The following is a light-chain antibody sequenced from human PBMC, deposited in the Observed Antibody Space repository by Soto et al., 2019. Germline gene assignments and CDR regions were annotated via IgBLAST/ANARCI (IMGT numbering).Light chain of an antibody. CDR1: SGHSSYS. Sequence: QLVLTQSPSASASLGASVKLTCTLSSGHSSYSISWHQKQPGKGPRYLMDLNNDGSHSKGDGIPDRVSDSSTRAERYITIPRPQAEDEADYYCQTWGTGFQVFGGGTKLTVL. J-gene: IGLJ2*01. CDR2: LNNDGSH. V-gene: IGLV4-69*01. CDR3: QTWGTGFQV.